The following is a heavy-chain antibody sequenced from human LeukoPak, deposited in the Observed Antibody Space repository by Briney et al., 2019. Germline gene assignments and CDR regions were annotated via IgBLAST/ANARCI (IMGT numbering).Heavy chain of an antibody. J-gene: IGHJ4*02. CDR1: GGSISSGGYY. V-gene: IGHV4-30-2*01. CDR2: IYHSGST. D-gene: IGHD6-6*01. CDR3: ASTATDNRSSSPTGTFDY. Sequence: PSQTLSLTCTVSGGSISSGGYYWSWIRQPPGKGLEWIGYIYHSGSTYYNPSLKSRVTISVDRSKNQFSLKLSSVTAADTAVYYCASTATDNRSSSPTGTFDYWGQGTLVTVSS.